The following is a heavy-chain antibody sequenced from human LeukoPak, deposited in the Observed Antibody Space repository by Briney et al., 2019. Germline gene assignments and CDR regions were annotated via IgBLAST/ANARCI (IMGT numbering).Heavy chain of an antibody. D-gene: IGHD3-3*01. J-gene: IGHJ4*02. Sequence: ASVKVSCKVSRYTLTELSMHWVRQAPGKGLEWMGGFDPEDGETIYAQKFQGRVTMTEDTSTDTAYMELSSLRSEDTAVYYCATGGYALGEFDYWGQGTLVTVSS. V-gene: IGHV1-24*01. CDR1: RYTLTELS. CDR3: ATGGYALGEFDY. CDR2: FDPEDGET.